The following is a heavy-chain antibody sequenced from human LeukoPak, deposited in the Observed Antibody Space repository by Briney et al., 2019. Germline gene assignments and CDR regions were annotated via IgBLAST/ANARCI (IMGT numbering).Heavy chain of an antibody. CDR1: GYTFTSYY. V-gene: IGHV1-2*02. J-gene: IGHJ4*02. CDR3: AREGITGTTSIDY. D-gene: IGHD1-7*01. CDR2: VNPNSGGT. Sequence: ASVKVSCKTSGYTFTSYYMHWMRQAPGQGLEWVGWVNPNSGGTNYAQKFQGRVTMTRDTSISTAYMELSRLRSDDTAVYYCAREGITGTTSIDYWGQGTLVTVSS.